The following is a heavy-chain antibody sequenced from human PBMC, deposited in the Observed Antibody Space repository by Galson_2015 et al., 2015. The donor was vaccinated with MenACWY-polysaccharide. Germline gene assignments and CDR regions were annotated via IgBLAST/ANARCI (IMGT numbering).Heavy chain of an antibody. Sequence: SETLSLTCTVSGDSISASYWSWIRQPPGKGLEWIAYIHYSGSTNYNPSLKSRVTISVDTSKTHFSLNLGSVTAADTAVYYCARHGGPGATRGKFDFWGQGILVTVSS. D-gene: IGHD1-26*01. CDR3: ARHGGPGATRGKFDF. CDR2: IHYSGST. J-gene: IGHJ4*02. V-gene: IGHV4-59*08. CDR1: GDSISASY.